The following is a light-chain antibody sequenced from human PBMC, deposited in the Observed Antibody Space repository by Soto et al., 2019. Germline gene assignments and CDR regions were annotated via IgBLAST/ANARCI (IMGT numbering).Light chain of an antibody. V-gene: IGLV2-14*01. CDR1: NSDVGGYDY. J-gene: IGLJ3*02. CDR3: SSYTSSTTLGV. Sequence: QSVLTQPASVSGSPGQSITISCTGTNSDVGGYDYVSWYQQHPGKAPKLMIYEVSHRPSGVSNRFSGSRSGNTASLTISGRQDEDEADYYCSSYTSSTTLGVFGGGTKLTVL. CDR2: EVS.